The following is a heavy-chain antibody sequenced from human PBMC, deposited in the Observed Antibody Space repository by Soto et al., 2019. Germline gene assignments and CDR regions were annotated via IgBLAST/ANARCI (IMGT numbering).Heavy chain of an antibody. CDR2: INHSGST. V-gene: IGHV4-34*01. D-gene: IGHD3-10*01. CDR1: GGSFSGYY. J-gene: IGHJ6*02. CDR3: ARAGVRGPIRHYYGMDV. Sequence: QVQLQQWGAGLLKPSETLSLTCAVYGGSFSGYYWSWIRQPPGKGLEWIGEINHSGSTNYNPSLKSRVTISVDTSKNQFSLKLSSVTAADTAVYYCARAGVRGPIRHYYGMDVWGQGTTVTVSS.